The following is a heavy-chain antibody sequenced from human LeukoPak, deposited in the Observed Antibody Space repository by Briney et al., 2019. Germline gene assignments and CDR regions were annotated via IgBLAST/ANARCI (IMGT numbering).Heavy chain of an antibody. J-gene: IGHJ6*03. D-gene: IGHD2-15*01. V-gene: IGHV1-18*04. CDR3: ARAVSGGSSFFYMDV. Sequence: ASVKVSCKASGYTFTSYYMHWVRQAPGQGLEWMGWFSVYNDNTKYSQNLQGRVTLTTDKSTNTAYMELRSLRSDDTAIYYCARAVSGGSSFFYMDVWGKGTTVTISS. CDR2: FSVYNDNT. CDR1: GYTFTSYY.